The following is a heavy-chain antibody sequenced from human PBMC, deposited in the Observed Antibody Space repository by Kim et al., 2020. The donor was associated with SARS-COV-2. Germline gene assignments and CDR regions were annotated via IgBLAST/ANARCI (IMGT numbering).Heavy chain of an antibody. Sequence: SETLSLTCAVYGGSFSGYYWSWIRQPPGKGLEWIGEINHSGSTNYNPSLKSRVTISVDTSKNQFSLKLSSVTAADTAVYYCARRGCSSTSCGVEGEFDYWGQGTLVTVSS. D-gene: IGHD2-2*01. V-gene: IGHV4-34*01. CDR3: ARRGCSSTSCGVEGEFDY. CDR1: GGSFSGYY. CDR2: INHSGST. J-gene: IGHJ4*02.